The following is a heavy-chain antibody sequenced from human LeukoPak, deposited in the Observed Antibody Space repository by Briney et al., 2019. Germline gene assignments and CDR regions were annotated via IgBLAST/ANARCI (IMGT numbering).Heavy chain of an antibody. J-gene: IGHJ4*02. CDR2: ISWNSGSI. V-gene: IGHV3-9*01. Sequence: PGRSLRLSCAASGFTFDDYAMHWVRQAPGKGLEWVSGISWNSGSIGYADSVKGRFTISRDNAKNSLYLQMNSLRAEDTALYYCAKLALGATNPGFDYWGQGTLVTVSS. D-gene: IGHD1-26*01. CDR1: GFTFDDYA. CDR3: AKLALGATNPGFDY.